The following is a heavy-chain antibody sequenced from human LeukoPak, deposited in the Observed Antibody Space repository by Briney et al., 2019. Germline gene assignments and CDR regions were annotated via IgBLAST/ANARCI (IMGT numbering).Heavy chain of an antibody. CDR3: ARDKPQAGVNAPFDS. CDR2: INPHSGGT. J-gene: IGHJ4*02. V-gene: IGHV1-2*06. Sequence: ASVKVSCKASGYTFTNYYVEWVRQAPGQGLEWMGRINPHSGGTDYAQRFQGRVTMTRDTSISTAYMELTRLRSDDTAVYYCARDKPQAGVNAPFDSWGQGTLVTVSS. D-gene: IGHD3-10*01. CDR1: GYTFTNYY.